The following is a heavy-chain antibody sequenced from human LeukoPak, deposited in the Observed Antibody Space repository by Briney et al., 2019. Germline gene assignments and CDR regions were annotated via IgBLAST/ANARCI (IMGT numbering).Heavy chain of an antibody. J-gene: IGHJ6*02. CDR2: ISSSSSYI. Sequence: GGSLRLSCVASGFTFRSYAMNWVRQAPGKGLEWVSSISSSSSYIYYADSVKGRFTISGDNAKNSLYLQMNSLRAEDTAVYYCARDYGDYNYYYGMDVWGQGTTVTVSS. D-gene: IGHD4-17*01. CDR1: GFTFRSYA. V-gene: IGHV3-21*01. CDR3: ARDYGDYNYYYGMDV.